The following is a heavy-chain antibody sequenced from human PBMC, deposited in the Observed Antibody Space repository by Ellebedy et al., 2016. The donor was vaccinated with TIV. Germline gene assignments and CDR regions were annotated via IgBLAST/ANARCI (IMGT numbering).Heavy chain of an antibody. CDR1: GFTFSSYA. Sequence: PGGSLRLSCAASGFTFSSYAMSWVRQAPGKGLEWVSANSRSGDSIYYADSVKGRFSISRDNSKNTLYLQMNSLRAEETAVYYCAKDWPITTDAFDIWGQGTMVTVSS. CDR2: NSRSGDSI. V-gene: IGHV3-23*01. J-gene: IGHJ3*02. CDR3: AKDWPITTDAFDI. D-gene: IGHD3-22*01.